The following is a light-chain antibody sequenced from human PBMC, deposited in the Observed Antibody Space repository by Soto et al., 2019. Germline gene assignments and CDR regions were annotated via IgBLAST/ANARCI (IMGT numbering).Light chain of an antibody. J-gene: IGKJ4*01. CDR2: GAS. Sequence: EIVLTQSPGTLSLSLGKRATLSCRASQSVSSSYLAWYQQKPGQAPRLLIYGASSRATGIPDRFSGSGSGTDFTLTISRLEPEDFAVYYCQQYGSSPLTFGGGTKVEIK. V-gene: IGKV3-20*01. CDR1: QSVSSSY. CDR3: QQYGSSPLT.